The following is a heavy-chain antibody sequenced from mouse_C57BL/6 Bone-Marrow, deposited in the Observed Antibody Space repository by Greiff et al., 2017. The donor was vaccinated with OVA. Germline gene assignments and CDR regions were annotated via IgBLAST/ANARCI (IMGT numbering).Heavy chain of an antibody. D-gene: IGHD2-2*01. CDR1: GYTFTSYW. CDR3: ARGGYPAWFAY. J-gene: IGHJ3*01. Sequence: VQLQQPGAELVMPGASVKLSCKASGYTFTSYWMHWVKQRPGQGLEWIGEIDPSDSYTNYNQKVKGKSTLTVDKSSSTAYMKLSSLTSEDSAVYYCARGGYPAWFAYWGQGTLVTVSA. V-gene: IGHV1-69*01. CDR2: IDPSDSYT.